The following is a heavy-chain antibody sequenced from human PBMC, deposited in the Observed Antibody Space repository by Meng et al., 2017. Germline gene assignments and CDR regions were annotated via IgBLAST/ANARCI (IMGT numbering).Heavy chain of an antibody. Sequence: GQLQQWGAGLFMPSASRPLTCAVFGGSFSGYYWGWIRQPPGKGLEWIGEINHSGSTNYNPSLKSRVTISVDTSKNQFSLKLSSVTAADTAVYYCARGVRLPDYWGQGTLVTVSS. CDR2: INHSGST. V-gene: IGHV4-34*01. CDR1: GGSFSGYY. D-gene: IGHD2-15*01. J-gene: IGHJ4*02. CDR3: ARGVRLPDY.